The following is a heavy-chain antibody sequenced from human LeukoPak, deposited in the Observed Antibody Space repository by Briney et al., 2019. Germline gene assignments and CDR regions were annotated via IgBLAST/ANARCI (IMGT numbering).Heavy chain of an antibody. CDR3: TTEVYYGSGSYYYYYYYYMDV. CDR1: GFTFSNAW. CDR2: IKSKTDGGTT. D-gene: IGHD3-10*01. V-gene: IGHV3-15*01. J-gene: IGHJ6*03. Sequence: NPGGTLRLSCAASGFTFSNAWMSWVRQAPGKGLEWVGRIKSKTDGGTTDYAAPVKGRFTISRDDSKNTLYLQMNRLKTEDTAVYYCTTEVYYGSGSYYYYYYYYMDVWGKGTTVTVSS.